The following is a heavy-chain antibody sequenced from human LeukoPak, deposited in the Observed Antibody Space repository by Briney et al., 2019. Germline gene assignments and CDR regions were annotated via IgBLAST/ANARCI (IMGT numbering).Heavy chain of an antibody. CDR1: GFTFSSYS. CDR2: ISSSSSYI. Sequence: PGGSLRLSCAASGFTFSSYSMNWVRQAPGKGLEWVSSISSSSSYIYYADSVKGRFTISRDNAKNSLYLQMNSLRAEDTAVYYCARGWRNWFDPWAREPWSPSPQ. J-gene: IGHJ5*02. V-gene: IGHV3-21*01. CDR3: ARGWRNWFDP.